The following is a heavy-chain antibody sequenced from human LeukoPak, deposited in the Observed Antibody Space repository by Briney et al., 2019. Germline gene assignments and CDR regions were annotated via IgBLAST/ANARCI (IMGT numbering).Heavy chain of an antibody. V-gene: IGHV4-34*01. D-gene: IGHD1-14*01. J-gene: IGHJ4*02. CDR3: ARHEPPGARRHLDY. CDR2: INHSGST. CDR1: GGSFSGYY. Sequence: SETLSLTCAVYGGSFSGYYWSWIRQPPGKGLEWIGEINHSGSTNYNPSLKSRVTISVDTSKNQFSLKLSSVTAADTAVYYCARHEPPGARRHLDYLGQGTLVTVSS.